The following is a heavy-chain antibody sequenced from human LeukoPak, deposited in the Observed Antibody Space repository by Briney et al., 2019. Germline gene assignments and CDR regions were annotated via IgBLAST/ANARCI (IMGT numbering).Heavy chain of an antibody. Sequence: ASVTVSCKASGYTFTSYYMHWVRQAPGQGLEWMGIINPSGGSTSYAQKFQGRVTMTRDTSTSTVYMELSRLSSEDTAVYYCARGFRDGYKGFDYWGQGTLVTVSS. CDR2: INPSGGST. D-gene: IGHD5-24*01. J-gene: IGHJ4*02. CDR1: GYTFTSYY. CDR3: ARGFRDGYKGFDY. V-gene: IGHV1-46*01.